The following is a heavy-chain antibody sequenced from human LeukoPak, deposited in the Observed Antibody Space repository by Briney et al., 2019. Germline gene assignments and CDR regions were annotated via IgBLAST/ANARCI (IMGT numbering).Heavy chain of an antibody. CDR3: ARAGSYYGGNVPDY. D-gene: IGHD4-23*01. V-gene: IGHV4-30-2*01. Sequence: PSQTLSLTCAVSGGSISSGGYSWSWIRQPPGKGLEWIGYIYHSGSTYYNPSLKSRVTISVDRSKNQFSLKLSSVTAADTAVYYCARAGSYYGGNVPDYWGQGSLVTVSS. CDR2: IYHSGST. J-gene: IGHJ4*02. CDR1: GGSISSGGYS.